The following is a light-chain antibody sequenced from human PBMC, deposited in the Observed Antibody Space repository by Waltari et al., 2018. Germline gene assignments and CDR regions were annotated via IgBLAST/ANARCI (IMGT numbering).Light chain of an antibody. Sequence: EIVLTQSPATLSLSPGERATLSCRASQSVSSNLGWYQQKPGQAPRLLIYDASNRATGIPARFSGSGSGTDFTLTISSLESEDFAVYYCQQRGNWPLTFGGGTKVEI. J-gene: IGKJ4*01. CDR2: DAS. CDR3: QQRGNWPLT. V-gene: IGKV3-11*01. CDR1: QSVSSN.